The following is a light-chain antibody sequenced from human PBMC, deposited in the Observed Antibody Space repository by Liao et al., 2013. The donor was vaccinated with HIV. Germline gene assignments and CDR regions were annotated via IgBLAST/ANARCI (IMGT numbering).Light chain of an antibody. CDR1: NIASKN. CDR2: HHS. Sequence: SYALTQPPSVSVAPGKTATITCGGDNIASKNVHWYQQRPGQAPALVISHHSDRPSGIPERFSGSSSGDTATLSITWVEAGDEADYYCQVWDSYTEHFVFGTGTRVSVL. CDR3: QVWDSYTEHFV. J-gene: IGLJ1*01. V-gene: IGLV3-21*01.